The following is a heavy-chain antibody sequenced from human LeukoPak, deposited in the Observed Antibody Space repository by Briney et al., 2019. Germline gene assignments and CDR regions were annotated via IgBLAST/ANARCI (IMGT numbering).Heavy chain of an antibody. CDR2: INDTGHA. V-gene: IGHV4-34*01. J-gene: IGHJ2*01. D-gene: IGHD3-3*01. Sequence: PSETLSLTCAVYGASFRAYYWSWIRQAPGKGLQWIGEINDTGHARYNASLKSRVTISVDTYKNQFSLKLKSVTAADTAVYYCASSRDLYHDAFTSYWYFDVWGRGSLVTVSS. CDR1: GASFRAYY. CDR3: ASSRDLYHDAFTSYWYFDV.